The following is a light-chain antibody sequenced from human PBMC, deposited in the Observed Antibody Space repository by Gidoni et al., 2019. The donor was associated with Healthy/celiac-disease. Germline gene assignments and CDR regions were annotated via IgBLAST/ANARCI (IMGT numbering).Light chain of an antibody. CDR3: QQYNSYSWT. CDR2: QAS. Sequence: IQMTQSPSTLSASVGARVTITCRASQSISSWLAWYQKKPGKAPKLMIYQASSVESGVPSRFSGSGSGTEFTLTISSLQPDDFATYYCQQYNSYSWTFXQXTKVEIK. CDR1: QSISSW. J-gene: IGKJ1*01. V-gene: IGKV1-5*03.